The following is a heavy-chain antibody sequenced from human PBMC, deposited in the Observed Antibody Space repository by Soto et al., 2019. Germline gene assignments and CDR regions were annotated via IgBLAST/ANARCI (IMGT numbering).Heavy chain of an antibody. V-gene: IGHV4-31*03. Sequence: QVQLQESGPGLVKPSQTLSLTCTVSSGSITSGGYYWSWIRQLPGKGLEYIGYIYHSGSTYYNPSLKSRLTISVDTSKNQFSLKMTSVSAAYMAVYHCARDPVGDHYGYFAYWGQGTPVTVSS. CDR1: SGSITSGGYY. CDR2: IYHSGST. J-gene: IGHJ4*02. D-gene: IGHD3-10*01. CDR3: ARDPVGDHYGYFAY.